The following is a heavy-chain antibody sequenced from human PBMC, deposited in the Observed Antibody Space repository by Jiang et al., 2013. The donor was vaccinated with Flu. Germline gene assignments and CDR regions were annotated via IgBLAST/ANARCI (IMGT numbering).Heavy chain of an antibody. D-gene: IGHD3-10*01. CDR2: IYYNGST. CDR3: ARVLWFGETYYFDY. V-gene: IGHV4-59*11. J-gene: IGHJ4*02. CDR1: GGSITSHY. Sequence: TCTVSGGSITSHYWTWIRQPPGKGLEWIGYIYYNGSTNYNPSLKSRVTISVDTSKNQFSLKLTAVTPADTAVYYCARVLWFGETYYFDYWGQGTLV.